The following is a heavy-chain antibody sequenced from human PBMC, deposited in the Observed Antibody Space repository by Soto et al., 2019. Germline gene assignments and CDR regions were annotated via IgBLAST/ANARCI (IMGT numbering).Heavy chain of an antibody. Sequence: GGSLRLCCAASGFTFSSYSMNWVRQAPGKGLEWVSSISSAGGYIYYADSVKGRFTISRDNAKNSLYLQMNSLRAEDTAVYYCARDWAAYYDSWSALGVDVWGQGTTVTVSS. V-gene: IGHV3-21*01. J-gene: IGHJ6*02. CDR1: GFTFSSYS. CDR3: ARDWAAYYDSWSALGVDV. CDR2: ISSAGGYI. D-gene: IGHD3-3*01.